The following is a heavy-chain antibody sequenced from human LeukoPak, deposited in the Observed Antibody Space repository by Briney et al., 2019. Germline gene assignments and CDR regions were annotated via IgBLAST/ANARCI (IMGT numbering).Heavy chain of an antibody. D-gene: IGHD2-15*01. CDR3: ARDRSHLGYCSGGSCYDPTDRVHFDY. CDR2: INPNSGGT. V-gene: IGHV1-2*02. J-gene: IGHJ4*02. CDR1: GYTFTTYY. Sequence: ASVKVSCKTSGYTFTTYYMHWVRQAPGQGLEWMGWINPNSGGTDYAQKLPGRVTMPRHTSISTAYMELSRLRSDDTAVYYCARDRSHLGYCSGGSCYDPTDRVHFDYWGQGTLVTVSS.